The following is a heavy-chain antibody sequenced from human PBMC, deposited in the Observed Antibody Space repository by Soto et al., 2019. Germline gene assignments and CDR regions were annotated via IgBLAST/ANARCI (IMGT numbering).Heavy chain of an antibody. J-gene: IGHJ6*02. D-gene: IGHD3-3*01. Sequence: GFLMRTCTVFGFPPDDYDYALTWVRQAPGKGLQWLGLIRGSTYGGTTEYAASVKGRFTISRDDSKGIAYLQMNSLKTEDTAVYYCSRDGDFYGLDAWGQGSTFTVSS. CDR2: IRGSTYGGTT. V-gene: IGHV3-49*04. CDR1: GFPPDDYDYA. CDR3: SRDGDFYGLDA.